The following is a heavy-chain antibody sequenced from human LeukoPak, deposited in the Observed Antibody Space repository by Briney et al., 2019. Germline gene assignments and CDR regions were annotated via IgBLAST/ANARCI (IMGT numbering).Heavy chain of an antibody. J-gene: IGHJ4*02. D-gene: IGHD6-13*01. V-gene: IGHV3-20*04. Sequence: GGSLRLSCAASGFTFDDYGMSWVRQAPGKGLEWVSGINWNGGSTGYADSVKGRFTISRDNAKNSLYLQMNSLRAEDTALYYCAREESSSWYGYFDYWGQGTLVTVSS. CDR1: GFTFDDYG. CDR3: AREESSSWYGYFDY. CDR2: INWNGGST.